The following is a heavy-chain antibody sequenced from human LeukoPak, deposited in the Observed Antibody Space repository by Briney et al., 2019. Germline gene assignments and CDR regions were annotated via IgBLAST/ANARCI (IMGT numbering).Heavy chain of an antibody. Sequence: GSLRLSCAASGFTFSSYSINWVRQAPGKGLEWVSYNSRSSSTIYYADSVKGRFTISRDNAKNSLYLQMNSLRAEDTAVYYCARSPDYYDSSGYLDAFDIWGQGTMVTVSS. CDR1: GFTFSSYS. J-gene: IGHJ3*02. CDR2: NSRSSSTI. V-gene: IGHV3-48*01. D-gene: IGHD3-22*01. CDR3: ARSPDYYDSSGYLDAFDI.